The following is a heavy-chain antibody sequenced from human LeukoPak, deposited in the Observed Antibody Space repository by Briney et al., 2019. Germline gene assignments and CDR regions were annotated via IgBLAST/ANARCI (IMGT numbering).Heavy chain of an antibody. V-gene: IGHV3-30*04. Sequence: GGSLRLSCAASGFTFSSYAMPWVRQAPGKGLEWVAVISYDGSNKYYADSVKGRFTISRDNSKNTLYLQMNSLRAEDTAVYYCARGGGITMVRGVITPLSFWGQGTLVTVSS. J-gene: IGHJ4*02. CDR2: ISYDGSNK. D-gene: IGHD3-10*01. CDR1: GFTFSSYA. CDR3: ARGGGITMVRGVITPLSF.